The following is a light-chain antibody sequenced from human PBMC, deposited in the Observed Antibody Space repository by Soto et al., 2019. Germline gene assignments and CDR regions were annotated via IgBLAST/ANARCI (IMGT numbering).Light chain of an antibody. CDR3: TSYTTTGTYV. V-gene: IGLV2-14*03. CDR2: DVS. Sequence: QSALTQPASVSGSPGQSITISCTGASSVLGDYNYVSWYQQHPGKAPKLMIYDVSSRPSGVSDRFSGSKSGNTASLTISGLQAEDEADYYCTSYTTTGTYVFATGTKVTV. J-gene: IGLJ1*01. CDR1: SSVLGDYNY.